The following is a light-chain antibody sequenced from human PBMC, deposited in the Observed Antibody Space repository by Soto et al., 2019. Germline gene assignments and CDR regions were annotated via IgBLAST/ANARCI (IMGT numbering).Light chain of an antibody. CDR1: QSVGSN. V-gene: IGKV3-15*01. CDR3: QQYNSWPLT. J-gene: IGKJ4*01. Sequence: EIEMTQSPATLSVFPGERATLSCRASQSVGSNFAWYQQSPGQAPMLLIYGASTRATGVPARFSGSGSGTEFTLTISSLQSEDFALYYCQQYNSWPLTFGGGTKVDIK. CDR2: GAS.